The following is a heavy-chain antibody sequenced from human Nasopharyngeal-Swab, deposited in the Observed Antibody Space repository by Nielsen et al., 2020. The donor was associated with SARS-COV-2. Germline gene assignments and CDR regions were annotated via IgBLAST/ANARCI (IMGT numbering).Heavy chain of an antibody. CDR1: GGTFSSYA. CDR3: ASQGGGDYYDSRRYYNYVMDV. V-gene: IGHV1-69*04. Sequence: SVKVSCKASGGTFSSYAISWVRQAPGQGLEWMGRIIPIFGIAHYAQKLQGRVTITADKSTRTAYMELSSLGSEDTAVYYCASQGGGDYYDSRRYYNYVMDVWGQGTTVTVSS. CDR2: IIPIFGIA. D-gene: IGHD3-22*01. J-gene: IGHJ6*02.